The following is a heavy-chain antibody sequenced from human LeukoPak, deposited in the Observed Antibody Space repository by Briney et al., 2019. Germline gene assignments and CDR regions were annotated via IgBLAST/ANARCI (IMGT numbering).Heavy chain of an antibody. D-gene: IGHD3-3*01. CDR1: GYTFSSYA. CDR3: ARPELRFFGGSSDP. CDR2: VNSYNDNT. V-gene: IGHV1-18*01. J-gene: IGHJ5*02. Sequence: ASVKVSCKSSGYTFSSYAINWVRQAPGQGLEWMGWVNSYNDNTIYAQKLQGRVTMTTDTSTSTAYMELRSLRSDDTAIYYCARPELRFFGGSSDPWGQGTLVTVSS.